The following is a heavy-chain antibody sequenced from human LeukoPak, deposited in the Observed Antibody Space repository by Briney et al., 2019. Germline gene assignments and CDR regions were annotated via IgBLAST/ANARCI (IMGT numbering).Heavy chain of an antibody. D-gene: IGHD2-8*02. Sequence: GGSLRLSCVTSGFTFSRSVMSWVRQAPGKGLEWVSTISNSGGNTYYADSVKGRFTISRDTSKNTLYLQMNSLRAEDTAIYYCATYRQVLLPFESWGQGTLVTVSS. J-gene: IGHJ4*02. CDR1: GFTFSRSV. V-gene: IGHV3-23*01. CDR3: ATYRQVLLPFES. CDR2: ISNSGGNT.